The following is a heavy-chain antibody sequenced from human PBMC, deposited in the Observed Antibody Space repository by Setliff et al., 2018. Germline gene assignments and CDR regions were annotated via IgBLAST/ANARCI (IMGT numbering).Heavy chain of an antibody. D-gene: IGHD3-10*01. CDR2: INTNTGNP. V-gene: IGHV7-4-1*02. Sequence: ASVKVSCKASGYMFTTYAMSWIRQVPGQGFEWMGWINTNTGNPIYVQGFTGRFVFSLDTSVSTAYLHISGLKAEDTAVYYCASASRFGTVVYKGDYYMDVWGKGTTVTVSS. J-gene: IGHJ6*03. CDR3: ASASRFGTVVYKGDYYMDV. CDR1: GYMFTTYA.